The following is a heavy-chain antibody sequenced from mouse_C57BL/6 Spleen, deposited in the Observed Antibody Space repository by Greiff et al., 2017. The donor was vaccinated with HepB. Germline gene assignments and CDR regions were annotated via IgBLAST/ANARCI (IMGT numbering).Heavy chain of an antibody. D-gene: IGHD1-1*01. CDR3: EREGTTVEATDYAMDY. CDR1: GYTFTSYG. V-gene: IGHV1-81*01. CDR2: IYPRSGNT. J-gene: IGHJ4*01. Sequence: HVQLQESGAELARPGASVKLSCKASGYTFTSYGINWVKQSPGQGLEWIGEIYPRSGNTYYNEKFKSKSTLTADKSSSTAYMELRSLTSEDSAVYVGEREGTTVEATDYAMDYWGEGTSVTVSS.